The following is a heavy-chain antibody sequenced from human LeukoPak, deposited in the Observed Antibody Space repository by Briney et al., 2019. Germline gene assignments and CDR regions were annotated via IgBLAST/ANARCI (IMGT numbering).Heavy chain of an antibody. J-gene: IGHJ4*02. V-gene: IGHV3-7*01. CDR3: ARVDSSGSYPAHFDY. Sequence: GGSLRLSCAASGFTFSSYWMSWVRQALGKGLEWVANIKQEGSEKYYVDSVKGRFTISRDNAKNSLYLQMNSLRAEDTAVYYCARVDSSGSYPAHFDYWGQGTLVTVSS. D-gene: IGHD1-26*01. CDR1: GFTFSSYW. CDR2: IKQEGSEK.